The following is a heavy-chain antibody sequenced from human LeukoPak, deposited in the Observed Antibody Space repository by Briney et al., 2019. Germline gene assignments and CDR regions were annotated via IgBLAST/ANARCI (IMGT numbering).Heavy chain of an antibody. CDR1: GFTFSSYA. Sequence: GGSLRLSCAASGFTFSSYAMHWVRQAPGKGLEWVSLISGDGGSTYYADSVKGRFTISRDNSKNSLYLQMDSLRTEDTALYYCAKVFDTAMAQGGFDYWGQGTLVTVSS. CDR3: AKVFDTAMAQGGFDY. CDR2: ISGDGGST. V-gene: IGHV3-43*02. D-gene: IGHD5-18*01. J-gene: IGHJ4*02.